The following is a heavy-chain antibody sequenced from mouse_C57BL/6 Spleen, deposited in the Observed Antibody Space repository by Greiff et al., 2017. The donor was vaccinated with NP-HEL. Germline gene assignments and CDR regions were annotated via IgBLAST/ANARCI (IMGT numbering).Heavy chain of an antibody. J-gene: IGHJ3*01. CDR2: IDPETGGT. CDR1: GYTFTDYE. Sequence: VQLVESGAELVRPGASVTLSCKASGYTFTDYEMHWVKQTPVHGLEWIGAIDPETGGTAYNQKFKGKAILTADKSSSTAYMELRSLTSEDSAVYYCTRSPSNYGAWFAYWGQGTLVTVSA. CDR3: TRSPSNYGAWFAY. D-gene: IGHD2-5*01. V-gene: IGHV1-15*01.